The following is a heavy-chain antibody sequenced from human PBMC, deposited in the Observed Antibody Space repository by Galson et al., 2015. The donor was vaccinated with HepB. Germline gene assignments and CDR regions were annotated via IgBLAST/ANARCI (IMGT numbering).Heavy chain of an antibody. V-gene: IGHV5-51*01. D-gene: IGHD3-10*01. CDR1: GYSFTSYW. J-gene: IGHJ3*02. CDR3: ARSGITMVREVRWSAFDI. CDR2: IYPGDSDT. Sequence: QSGAEVKKPGESLKISCKGSGYSFTSYWIGWVRQMPGKGLEWMGIIYPGDSDTRYSPSFQGQVTISADKSISTAYLQWSSLKASDTAMYYCARSGITMVREVRWSAFDIWGQGTMVTVSS.